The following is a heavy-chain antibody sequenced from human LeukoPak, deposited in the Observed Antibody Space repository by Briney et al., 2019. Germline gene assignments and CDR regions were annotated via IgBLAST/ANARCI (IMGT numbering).Heavy chain of an antibody. CDR3: ARGRGICSSTSCYTNFQH. CDR1: GGTFSSYA. J-gene: IGHJ1*01. CDR2: IIPIFGTA. V-gene: IGHV1-69*13. Sequence: SVKVSCKASGGTFSSYAISWVRQAPGQGLEWMGRIIPIFGTANYAQKFQGRVTITADESTSTAYMELSSLRSEDTAVYYCARGRGICSSTSCYTNFQHWGQGTLVTVSS. D-gene: IGHD2-2*02.